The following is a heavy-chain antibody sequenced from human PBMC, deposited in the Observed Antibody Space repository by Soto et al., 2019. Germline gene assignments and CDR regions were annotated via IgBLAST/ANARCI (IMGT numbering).Heavy chain of an antibody. CDR1: GFTFSSYA. J-gene: IGHJ5*02. Sequence: PGGSLRLSCAASGFTFSSYAMSWVRQAPGEGLEWVSAISGSGGSTYYADSVKGRFTISRDNSKNTLYLQMNSLRAEDTAVYYCARDVVVVAARLNWFDPWGQGTLVTVSS. CDR3: ARDVVVVAARLNWFDP. D-gene: IGHD2-15*01. V-gene: IGHV3-23*01. CDR2: ISGSGGST.